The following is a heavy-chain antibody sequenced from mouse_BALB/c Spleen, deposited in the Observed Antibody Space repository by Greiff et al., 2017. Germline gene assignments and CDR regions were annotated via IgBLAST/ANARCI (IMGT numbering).Heavy chain of an antibody. Sequence: QVQLQQSGPELVKPGASVKISCKASGYAFSSSWMNWVKQRPGQGLEWIGRIYPGDGDTNYNGKFKGKATLTADKSSSTAYMQLSSLTSVDSAVYFCARWDYGGFAYWGQGTLVTVSA. CDR1: GYAFSSSW. CDR2: IYPGDGDT. CDR3: ARWDYGGFAY. D-gene: IGHD2-4*01. V-gene: IGHV1-82*01. J-gene: IGHJ3*01.